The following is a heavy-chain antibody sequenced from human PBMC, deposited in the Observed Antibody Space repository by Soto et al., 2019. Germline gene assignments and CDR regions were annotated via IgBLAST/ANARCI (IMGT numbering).Heavy chain of an antibody. CDR3: ARGDSTDCSNGVCSFFYNHDMDV. CDR1: GYSFTDYY. D-gene: IGHD2-8*01. CDR2: INPKSGGT. J-gene: IGHJ6*02. V-gene: IGHV1-2*06. Sequence: ASVKVSCKASGYSFTDYYIHWVRQAPGQGLEWLGRINPKSGGTSTAQKFQGRVTMTTDTSMSTASMELTRLTSDDTAIYYCARGDSTDCSNGVCSFFYNHDMDVWGQGTTVTVSS.